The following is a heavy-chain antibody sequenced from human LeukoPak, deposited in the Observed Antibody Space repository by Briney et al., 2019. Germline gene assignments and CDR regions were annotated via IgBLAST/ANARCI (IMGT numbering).Heavy chain of an antibody. CDR3: ARDQEEWDPYDAFDI. CDR1: GFTFSSYS. CDR2: ISSSSSYI. Sequence: GGSLRLSCAASGFTFSSYSMNWVRQAPGEGLEWVSSISSSSSYIYYADSVKGRFTISRDNAKNSLYLQMNSLRAEDTAVYYCARDQEEWDPYDAFDIWGQGTMVTVSS. J-gene: IGHJ3*02. D-gene: IGHD1-26*01. V-gene: IGHV3-21*01.